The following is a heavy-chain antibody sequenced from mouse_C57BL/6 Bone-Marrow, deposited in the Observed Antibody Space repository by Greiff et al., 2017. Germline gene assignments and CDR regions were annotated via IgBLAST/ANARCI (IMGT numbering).Heavy chain of an antibody. Sequence: EVQLQQSGPELVKPGASVKISCKASGYTFTDYYMNWVKQSHGKSLEWIGDINPNNGGTSYNQKFKGKATLTVDKSSSTAYMELRSLTSEDSAVYYCARLGWLLRTFDYWGQGTTLTVSS. CDR3: ARLGWLLRTFDY. CDR2: INPNNGGT. J-gene: IGHJ2*01. V-gene: IGHV1-26*01. CDR1: GYTFTDYY. D-gene: IGHD2-3*01.